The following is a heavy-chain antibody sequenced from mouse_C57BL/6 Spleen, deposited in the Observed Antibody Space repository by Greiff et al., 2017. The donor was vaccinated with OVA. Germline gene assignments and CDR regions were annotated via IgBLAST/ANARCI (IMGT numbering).Heavy chain of an antibody. CDR3: TRKEGYDEGAFAY. CDR1: GYTFTSYW. Sequence: EVMLVESGTVLARPGASVKMSCKTSGYTFTSYWMHWVKQRPGQGLEWIGAIYPGNSDTSYNQKFKGKAKLTAVTSASTAYMELSSLTNEDSAVYYCTRKEGYDEGAFAYWGQGTLVTVSA. J-gene: IGHJ3*01. CDR2: IYPGNSDT. V-gene: IGHV1-5*01. D-gene: IGHD2-2*01.